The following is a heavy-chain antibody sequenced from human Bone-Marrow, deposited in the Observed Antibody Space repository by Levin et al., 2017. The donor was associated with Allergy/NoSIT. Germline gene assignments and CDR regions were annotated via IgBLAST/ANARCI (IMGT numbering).Heavy chain of an antibody. J-gene: IGHJ5*02. D-gene: IGHD2-21*01. CDR1: GGFIRTSNYY. Sequence: KASETLSLTCTVSGGFIRTSNYYWGWLRQSPGKGLEWIGSIYYTGSTYYKSSLKSRATISVDTSKNQFSLKLNSMTAADSAIYYCARASPEQYTDSWSVRVDRWLHPWGQGTLVTVSS. CDR2: IYYTGST. CDR3: ARASPEQYTDSWSVRVDRWLHP. V-gene: IGHV4-39*07.